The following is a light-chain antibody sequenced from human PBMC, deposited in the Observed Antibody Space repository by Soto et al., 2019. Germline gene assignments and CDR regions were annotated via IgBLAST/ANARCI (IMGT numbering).Light chain of an antibody. J-gene: IGKJ4*01. Sequence: DLQMTQSPSSLSASVGDKITITCQASQDINNYLNWYQQKPGKAPKLLIYDAFNLETGVPSRFSGSGSGTDFTFTISSLQPEDFATYYCQQYDYLPPLTFGGGTKVEIK. V-gene: IGKV1-33*01. CDR1: QDINNY. CDR3: QQYDYLPPLT. CDR2: DAF.